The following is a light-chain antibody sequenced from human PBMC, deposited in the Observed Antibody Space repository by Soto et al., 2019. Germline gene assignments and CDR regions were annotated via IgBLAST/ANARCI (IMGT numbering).Light chain of an antibody. CDR3: SSFTSVSTWV. J-gene: IGLJ3*02. CDR1: SSDIGDYNY. CDR2: EVN. Sequence: QSVLTQPASVSGSPGQSITISCTGTSSDIGDYNYVSWYQQHPGKTPKLMIYEVNNRPSGGSNRFSGSKSGNTASLTISGLQAEDEADYYCSSFTSVSTWVFGGGTKLTVL. V-gene: IGLV2-14*01.